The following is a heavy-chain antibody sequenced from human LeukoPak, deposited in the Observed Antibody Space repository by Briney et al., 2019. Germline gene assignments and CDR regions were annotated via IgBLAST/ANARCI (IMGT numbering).Heavy chain of an antibody. J-gene: IGHJ4*02. CDR2: ITSSGSSI. CDR3: ARAGIVGAATESPFDN. D-gene: IGHD1-26*01. V-gene: IGHV3-11*01. Sequence: GGSLRLSCAASGFTFSDYYMGWIRQAPGKGLEWVSYITSSGSSIYSADSVKGRFTVSRDNAKSSLYLQMNSLRAEDTAVYYCARAGIVGAATESPFDNWGQGSLVTVSS. CDR1: GFTFSDYY.